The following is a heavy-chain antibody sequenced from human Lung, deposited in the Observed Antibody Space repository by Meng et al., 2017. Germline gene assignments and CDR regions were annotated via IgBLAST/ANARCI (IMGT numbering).Heavy chain of an antibody. CDR3: VSERGGGSFDY. CDR1: GYTFTSYA. V-gene: IGHV1-3*01. CDR2: INAGNGNT. D-gene: IGHD3-10*01. Sequence: QVQLVQSGAEVKKPGASVKVSCKASGYTFTSYAMHWVRQAPGQRLEWMGWINAGNGNTKYSQKFQGRVTMTRDTSTTTAYMELRNLRSDDTAVYYCVSERGGGSFDYWGQGTLVTVSS. J-gene: IGHJ4*02.